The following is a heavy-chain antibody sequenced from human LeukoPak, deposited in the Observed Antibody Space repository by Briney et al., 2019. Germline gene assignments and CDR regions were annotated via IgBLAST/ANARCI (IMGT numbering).Heavy chain of an antibody. CDR3: ARGAGKYYFHGMDV. Sequence: PSETLSLTCTVSGGSISSSYWGWIRQPPGKGLEWIGHIYYSGSTNFNPPLKSRVTLSLDTSKNQFSLKLISVTAADTAVYYCARGAGKYYFHGMDVWGQGTTVTVSS. CDR1: GGSISSSY. CDR2: IYYSGST. V-gene: IGHV4-59*01. J-gene: IGHJ6*02.